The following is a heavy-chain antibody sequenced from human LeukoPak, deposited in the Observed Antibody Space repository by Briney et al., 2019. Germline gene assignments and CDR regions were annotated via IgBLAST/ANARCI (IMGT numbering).Heavy chain of an antibody. CDR2: IYYSGST. CDR3: ARRIVVAGYHEDFDI. CDR1: GGSISSYY. Sequence: SETLSLTCTVSGGSISSYYWSWIRQPPGKGLEWIGYIYYSGSTNYNPSLKSRVTISVDTSKNQFSLKLSSVTAADTAVYYCARRIVVAGYHEDFDIWGQGTMVTVSS. V-gene: IGHV4-59*08. D-gene: IGHD6-19*01. J-gene: IGHJ3*02.